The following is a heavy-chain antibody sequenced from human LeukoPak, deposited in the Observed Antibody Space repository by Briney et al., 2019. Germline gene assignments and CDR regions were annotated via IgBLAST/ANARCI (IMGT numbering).Heavy chain of an antibody. CDR2: INSDGSDT. D-gene: IGHD4-17*01. CDR1: GFTFSSYW. Sequence: PVGSLRLSCAASGFTFSSYWMHWVRQAPGEGLVWVSRINSDGSDTIYADSVKGRFTISRDNAKNTLYLQMYSLRAEDTALYYCAREDYDYGDYYFDYWGQGTLVTVSS. V-gene: IGHV3-74*01. J-gene: IGHJ4*02. CDR3: AREDYDYGDYYFDY.